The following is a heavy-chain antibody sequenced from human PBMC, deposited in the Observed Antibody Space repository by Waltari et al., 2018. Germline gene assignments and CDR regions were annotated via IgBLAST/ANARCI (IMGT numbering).Heavy chain of an antibody. CDR2: IYYSGST. V-gene: IGHV4-59*01. CDR1: GGSISSYY. J-gene: IGHJ6*03. Sequence: QVQLQESGPGLVKPLETLSLTCTVSGGSISSYYWSWLRPPPGKGPEWIGYIYYSGSTNYNPSLKSRVTISVDTSKNQFSLKLSSVTAADTAVYYCARVGVVVPAKARTERTNYMDVWGKGTTVTISS. CDR3: ARVGVVVPAKARTERTNYMDV. D-gene: IGHD2-2*01.